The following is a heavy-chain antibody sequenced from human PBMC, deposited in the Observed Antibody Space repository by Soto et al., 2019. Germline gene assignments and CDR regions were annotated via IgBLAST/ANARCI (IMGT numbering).Heavy chain of an antibody. V-gene: IGHV1-18*01. J-gene: IGHJ4*02. CDR1: GYIFSSYG. Sequence: ASVKVSCKASGYIFSSYGISWVRQAPGQGLEWMGWVSAYNGNTNYPQKLQGRVTMTTDTSTSTAYMELRSLRSDDTAVYYCARDAAVGLFDYWGQGTLVTVPQ. CDR3: ARDAAVGLFDY. D-gene: IGHD1-26*01. CDR2: VSAYNGNT.